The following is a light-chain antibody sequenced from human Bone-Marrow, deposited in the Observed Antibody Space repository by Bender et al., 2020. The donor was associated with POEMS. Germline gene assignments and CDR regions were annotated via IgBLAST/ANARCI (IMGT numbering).Light chain of an antibody. CDR1: KLGETY. J-gene: IGLJ2*01. V-gene: IGLV3-1*01. Sequence: SYEVTQPPAVSVSPGQTASITCSGDKLGETYTSWYQQKPGQSPVLVIYRDTKRPSGIPERFSGSSSGTTVTLTIIGVLAEDEADYYCQSADSSGKYVVFGGGTKLTVL. CDR2: RDT. CDR3: QSADSSGKYVV.